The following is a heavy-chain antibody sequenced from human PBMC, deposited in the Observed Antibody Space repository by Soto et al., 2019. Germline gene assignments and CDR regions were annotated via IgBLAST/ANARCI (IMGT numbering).Heavy chain of an antibody. J-gene: IGHJ6*02. CDR1: GFTFRTYA. Sequence: GGSLRLSCVASGFTFRTYAMSWVRQAPGEGLEWVSGIVGDGSIISYADSVKGRFTISRDNSKNTLYLQMNSLRAEDTAVYYCARDYYSSGWSGYYYYGMDVWGQGTTVTVSS. CDR3: ARDYYSSGWSGYYYYGMDV. D-gene: IGHD6-19*01. CDR2: IVGDGSII. V-gene: IGHV3-23*01.